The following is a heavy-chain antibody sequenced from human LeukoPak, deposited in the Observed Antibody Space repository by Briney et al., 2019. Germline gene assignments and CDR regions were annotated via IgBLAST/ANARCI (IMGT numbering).Heavy chain of an antibody. CDR1: GFTFSSYA. V-gene: IGHV3-7*01. CDR2: IKQDGSEK. Sequence: PGGSLRLSCAASGFTFSSYAMSWVRQAPGKGLEWVANIKQDGSEKYYVDSVKGRFTISRDNAKNSLYLQMNSLRAEDTAVYYCARDGRNFDYWGQGTLVTVSS. CDR3: ARDGRNFDY. J-gene: IGHJ4*02.